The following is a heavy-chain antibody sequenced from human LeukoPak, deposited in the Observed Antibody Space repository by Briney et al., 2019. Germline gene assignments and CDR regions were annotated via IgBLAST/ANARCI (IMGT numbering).Heavy chain of an antibody. D-gene: IGHD4-17*01. Sequence: ASVKVSCKASGYTFTAYYMHWVRQAPGQGLEWMGWISPNSGVTNYAQKFQGRVTMTRDTSISTAYMELGRVTYDDTAVYYCVRDHGDRRDYWGQGTLVTVSS. V-gene: IGHV1-2*02. J-gene: IGHJ4*02. CDR1: GYTFTAYY. CDR3: VRDHGDRRDY. CDR2: ISPNSGVT.